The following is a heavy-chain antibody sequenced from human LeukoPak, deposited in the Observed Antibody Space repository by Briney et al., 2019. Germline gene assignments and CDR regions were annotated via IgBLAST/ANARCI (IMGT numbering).Heavy chain of an antibody. CDR1: GFTFSSYG. Sequence: GRSLRLSCAASGFTFSSYGMHWVRQAPGKGLEWVAVIWYDGSNKYYADSVKGRFTISRDNSKNTLLLQMNSLRAEDTAVYYCARGFTAMDTYYYYGMDVWGQGTTVTVSS. CDR3: ARGFTAMDTYYYYGMDV. CDR2: IWYDGSNK. J-gene: IGHJ6*02. D-gene: IGHD5-18*01. V-gene: IGHV3-33*01.